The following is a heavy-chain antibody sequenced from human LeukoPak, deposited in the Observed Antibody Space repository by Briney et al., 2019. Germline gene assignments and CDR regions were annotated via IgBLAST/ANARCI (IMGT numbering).Heavy chain of an antibody. Sequence: SQTLSLTCTVSGGSISSGGYYWSWIRQHPDKGLEWIGYIYYSGSTCYNPSLKSRITISVDRSKNQFSLKLSSVTAADTAVYYCARVRAAANYGMDVWGQGTTVTVSS. J-gene: IGHJ6*02. D-gene: IGHD6-13*01. CDR3: ARVRAAANYGMDV. CDR2: IYYSGST. V-gene: IGHV4-31*03. CDR1: GGSISSGGYY.